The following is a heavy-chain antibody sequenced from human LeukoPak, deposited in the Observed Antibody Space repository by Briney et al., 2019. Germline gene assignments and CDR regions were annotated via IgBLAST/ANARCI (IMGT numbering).Heavy chain of an antibody. CDR2: IYTSGST. Sequence: PSETLSLTCTVSGGSISSYYWSWIRQPAGKGLEWIGRIYTSGSTNYNPSLKSRVTMSVDTSKNQFSLKLSSVTAADTAVYYCARSGYYPSYYYYGMDVWGQGTTVTVSS. CDR3: ARSGYYPSYYYYGMDV. J-gene: IGHJ6*02. V-gene: IGHV4-4*07. CDR1: GGSISSYY. D-gene: IGHD3-3*01.